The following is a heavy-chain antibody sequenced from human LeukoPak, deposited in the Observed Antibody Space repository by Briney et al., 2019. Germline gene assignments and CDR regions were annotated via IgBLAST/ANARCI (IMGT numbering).Heavy chain of an antibody. V-gene: IGHV4-39*01. CDR1: GGSISSSSYY. CDR3: ARPVKEGRGSYGIWDY. D-gene: IGHD3-16*01. CDR2: TYYSGST. Sequence: SETLSLTCTVSGGSISSSSYYWGWIRQPPGKGLEWIGSTYYSGSTYYNPSLKSRVTISVDTSKNQFSLKLSSVTAADTAVYYCARPVKEGRGSYGIWDYWGQGTLVTVSS. J-gene: IGHJ4*02.